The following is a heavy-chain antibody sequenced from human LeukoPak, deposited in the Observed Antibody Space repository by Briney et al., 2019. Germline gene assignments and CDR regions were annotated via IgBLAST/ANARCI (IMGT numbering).Heavy chain of an antibody. CDR2: IYYSGTA. Sequence: PSENLSLTCTVSGNSVRSSSFYWGWIRQPPGKGLEWIGSIYYSGTAYYNPSLKSRVTISGDASRNQFSLRLSSVTASDTAVYYCVSTLRFLPYRRFDYWGQGTLVTVSS. CDR3: VSTLRFLPYRRFDY. D-gene: IGHD3-3*01. J-gene: IGHJ4*02. CDR1: GNSVRSSSFY. V-gene: IGHV4-39*01.